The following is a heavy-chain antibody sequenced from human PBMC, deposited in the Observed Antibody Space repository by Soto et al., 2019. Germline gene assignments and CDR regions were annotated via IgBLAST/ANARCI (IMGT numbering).Heavy chain of an antibody. Sequence: PGGSLRLSCAASGFTVSSNYMSWVRQAPGKGLEWVSVIYSGGSTYYADSVKGRFTISRDNSKNTLYLQMNSLRAEDTAVYYCARGRADIVATILYYFDYWGQGTLVTVSS. CDR1: GFTVSSNY. CDR3: ARGRADIVATILYYFDY. CDR2: IYSGGST. V-gene: IGHV3-66*01. J-gene: IGHJ4*02. D-gene: IGHD5-12*01.